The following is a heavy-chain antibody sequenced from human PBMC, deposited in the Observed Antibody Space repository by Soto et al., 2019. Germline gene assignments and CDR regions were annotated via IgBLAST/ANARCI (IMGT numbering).Heavy chain of an antibody. V-gene: IGHV3-23*01. D-gene: IGHD3-9*01. Sequence: GGSLRLSCAASGFTFSSYGMHWVRQAPGKGLQWVSAISGSGGATYYADSVKGRFTISRDNSKNTLYLQMNSLRAEDTAVYYCAKATFYDIPEGCWGQGTLVTVSS. CDR1: GFTFSSYG. CDR2: ISGSGGAT. CDR3: AKATFYDIPEGC. J-gene: IGHJ4*02.